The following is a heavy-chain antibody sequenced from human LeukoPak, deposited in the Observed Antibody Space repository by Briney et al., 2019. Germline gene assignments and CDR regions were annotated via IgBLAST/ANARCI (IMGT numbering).Heavy chain of an antibody. J-gene: IGHJ4*02. CDR3: ARSRVPDY. V-gene: IGHV4-31*03. Sequence: SQTLSLTCTVSGDSVKNRAYDWSWIRQHPGKGLEWIGYVYNSGSTSYNPSLKSRVTILADTSKNQFSLNLSSVTAADTAVYYCARSRVPDYWGQGILVSVSS. CDR1: GDSVKNRAYD. CDR2: VYNSGST.